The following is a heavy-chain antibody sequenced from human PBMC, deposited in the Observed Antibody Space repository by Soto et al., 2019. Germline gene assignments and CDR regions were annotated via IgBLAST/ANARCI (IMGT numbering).Heavy chain of an antibody. CDR3: ARDRTYGDPNWLDP. CDR2: MSYDGART. J-gene: IGHJ5*02. CDR1: GFTFTSFT. Sequence: PGGSLRLSCATSGFTFTSFTMHWVRQAPGKGLEWIAVMSYDGARTDYADAVKGRFTISRDTSKNTLYLQMNNLRPDDTAMYYCARDRTYGDPNWLDPCGQGTLVTVYS. D-gene: IGHD4-17*01. V-gene: IGHV3-30-3*01.